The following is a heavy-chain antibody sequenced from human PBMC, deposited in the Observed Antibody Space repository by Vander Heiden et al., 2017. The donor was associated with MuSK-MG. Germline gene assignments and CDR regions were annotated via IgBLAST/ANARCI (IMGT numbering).Heavy chain of an antibody. V-gene: IGHV1-69*01. CDR3: ARDGSANWGDAFDI. Sequence: QVQLVQSGAEVKTPGSSVKVSCKASGGTFSSYAISWVRQAPGQGLEWMGGIIPSFGTANYAQKFQGRVTITADESTSTAYMELSSLRSEDTAGYYCARDGSANWGDAFDIWGQGTMVTVSS. D-gene: IGHD7-27*01. CDR1: GGTFSSYA. J-gene: IGHJ3*02. CDR2: IIPSFGTA.